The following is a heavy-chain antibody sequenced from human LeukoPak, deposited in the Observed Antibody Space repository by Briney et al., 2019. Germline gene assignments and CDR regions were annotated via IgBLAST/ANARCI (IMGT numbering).Heavy chain of an antibody. CDR3: ARGAEGHNYGELDS. D-gene: IGHD5-18*01. CDR2: IHYDGTYI. V-gene: IGHV3-74*01. CDR1: GFTLSTYW. J-gene: IGHJ5*01. Sequence: GGSLRLSCAASGFTLSTYWMHWVRQIPGKGLVWLSRIHYDGTYITYVDSVRGRFTISRDNTKSTLYLQMNSLRADDTAVYYCARGAEGHNYGELDSWGQGTLVTVSP.